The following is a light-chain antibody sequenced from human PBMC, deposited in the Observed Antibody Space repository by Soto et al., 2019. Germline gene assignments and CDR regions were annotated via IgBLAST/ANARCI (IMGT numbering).Light chain of an antibody. J-gene: IGKJ1*01. CDR3: QQYDSSPKT. V-gene: IGKV3-20*01. Sequence: EIVMTQSPATLSVSPGGRATLSCRASQSISDTLAWYQQKPGQAPRLLIYGASSRATGIPDRFSGSGSGTDFTLTISRLEPEDFAVYYCQQYDSSPKTFGQGTKVDI. CDR1: QSISDT. CDR2: GAS.